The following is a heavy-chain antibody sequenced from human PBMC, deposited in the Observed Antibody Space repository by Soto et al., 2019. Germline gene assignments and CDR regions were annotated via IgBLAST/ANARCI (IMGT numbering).Heavy chain of an antibody. CDR3: ARGLKWSDAYAMDV. CDR2: IFYSGST. D-gene: IGHD1-26*01. J-gene: IGHJ6*02. CDR1: GGSISSSSYY. Sequence: SETLSLTCTVSGGSISSSSYYWGWIRQPPGKGLEWIGSIFYSGSTYYNPSLKSRVTISVDRSKNQFSLKLSSVTAADTAVYYCARGLKWSDAYAMDVWGQGTTVTVSS. V-gene: IGHV4-39*07.